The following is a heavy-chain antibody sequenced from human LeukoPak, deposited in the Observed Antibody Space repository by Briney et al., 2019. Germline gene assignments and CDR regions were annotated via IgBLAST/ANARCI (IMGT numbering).Heavy chain of an antibody. V-gene: IGHV1-8*01. CDR3: ARGGGGGDGYDL. J-gene: IGHJ5*02. Sequence: ASVKVSCKASGYTFTSYDINWVRQATGQGLEWMGWMNPSIDNTGYAQKFQGRVTMTGNTSISTAYMELGSLRSEDTAVYYCARGGGGGDGYDLWGQGTLVTVSS. CDR2: MNPSIDNT. D-gene: IGHD5-24*01. CDR1: GYTFTSYD.